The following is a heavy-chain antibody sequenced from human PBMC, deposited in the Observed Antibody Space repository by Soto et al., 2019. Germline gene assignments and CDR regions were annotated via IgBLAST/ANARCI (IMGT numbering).Heavy chain of an antibody. J-gene: IGHJ6*03. CDR2: INPNGGVT. CDR1: GDTFNDYY. D-gene: IGHD5-12*01. CDR3: ARESGGATATLDYYYFYMDV. Sequence: QVQLVQSGAEVKRPGASVTVSCRSSGDTFNDYYIHWVRQAPGQGLGWMGWINPNGGVTKYAQKFKGWWRMTRDKSIGTVYMQLSRLRSDDTAVYYCARESGGATATLDYYYFYMDVWGTGTTVTVSS. V-gene: IGHV1-2*04.